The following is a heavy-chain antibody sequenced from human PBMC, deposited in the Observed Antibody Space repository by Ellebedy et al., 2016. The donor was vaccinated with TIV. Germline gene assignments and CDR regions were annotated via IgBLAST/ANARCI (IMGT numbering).Heavy chain of an antibody. V-gene: IGHV1-2*04. J-gene: IGHJ6*02. CDR1: GYTFTDYY. D-gene: IGHD6-13*01. CDR3: ARGEAAAGMYYYYGMDV. Sequence: AASVKVSCKASGYTFTDYYMHWVRQAPGQGLEWMGWINPNSCGTNYAQKFQGWVTMTRDTSISTAYMELSRLRSDDTAVYYCARGEAAAGMYYYYGMDVWGQGTTVTVSS. CDR2: INPNSCGT.